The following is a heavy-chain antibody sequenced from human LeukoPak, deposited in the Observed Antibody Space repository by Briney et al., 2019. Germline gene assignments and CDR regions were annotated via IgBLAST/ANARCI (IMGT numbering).Heavy chain of an antibody. D-gene: IGHD2-2*01. Sequence: SETLSLTCAVSGGSISSSNWWSWVRQPPGKGLEWIGEIYHSGSTYYNPPLKSRVTISVDRSKNQFSLKLSSVTAADTAVYYCARDLPPYDQLLSNDAFDIWGQGTMVTVSS. CDR3: ARDLPPYDQLLSNDAFDI. J-gene: IGHJ3*02. CDR1: GGSISSSNW. CDR2: IYHSGST. V-gene: IGHV4-4*02.